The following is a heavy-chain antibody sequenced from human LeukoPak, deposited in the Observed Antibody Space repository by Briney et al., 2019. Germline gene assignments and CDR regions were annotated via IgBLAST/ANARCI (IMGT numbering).Heavy chain of an antibody. Sequence: GALRLSCAAPGFFFSSCGMAWGRRAPGEGLGWGLTITGSGQTAYHSDSVKGRFTTSRDNSKNTLYLEMSSLRAEDTAIYYCAKEVLVVIESYLEKWGQGTLVTVSS. CDR3: AKEVLVVIESYLEK. V-gene: IGHV3-23*01. CDR1: GFFFSSCG. D-gene: IGHD3-22*01. CDR2: ITGSGQTA. J-gene: IGHJ4*02.